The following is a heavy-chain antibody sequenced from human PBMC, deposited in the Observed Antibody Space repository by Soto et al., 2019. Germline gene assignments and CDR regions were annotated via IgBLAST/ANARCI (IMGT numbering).Heavy chain of an antibody. CDR1: GYTFTSYY. J-gene: IGHJ4*02. D-gene: IGHD2-15*01. CDR2: INPSGGST. V-gene: IGHV1-46*01. CDR3: ARGDSGGSRYPYPCSY. Sequence: GASVKVSCKASGYTFTSYYMHWVRQAPGQGLEWMGIINPSGGSTSYAQKFQGRVTMTRGTSTSTVYMELSSLRSEDTAVYYCARGDSGGSRYPYPCSYWGQGTLVTVS.